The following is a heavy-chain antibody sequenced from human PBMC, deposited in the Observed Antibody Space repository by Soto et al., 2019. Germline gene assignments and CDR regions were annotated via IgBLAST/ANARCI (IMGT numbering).Heavy chain of an antibody. CDR2: ISAYNGNT. J-gene: IGHJ4*02. Sequence: GASVKVSCKASSYTFNSYGISWVRQAPGQGLEWMGWISAYNGNTNYAQKLQGRVTMTTDTSTSTAYMELRGLRSDDTAVYYCARVLAYCSSTSCHDYWGQGTLVTVSS. V-gene: IGHV1-18*01. D-gene: IGHD2-2*01. CDR3: ARVLAYCSSTSCHDY. CDR1: SYTFNSYG.